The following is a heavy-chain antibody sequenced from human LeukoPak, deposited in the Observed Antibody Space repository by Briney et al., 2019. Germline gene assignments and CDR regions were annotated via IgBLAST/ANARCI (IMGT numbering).Heavy chain of an antibody. D-gene: IGHD3-3*01. J-gene: IGHJ4*02. CDR2: INWNGGST. V-gene: IGHV3-20*04. CDR3: ARGLRFLESFSGSDY. Sequence: GGLRLSCSASGFTFYDDCMSRVRQAPGEGLEWVSGINWNGGSTGYADSVKGRFTISRDNAKNSLYLHMNSLIAEETAFFYCARGLRFLESFSGSDYWGQATLVTVSS. CDR1: GFTFYDDC.